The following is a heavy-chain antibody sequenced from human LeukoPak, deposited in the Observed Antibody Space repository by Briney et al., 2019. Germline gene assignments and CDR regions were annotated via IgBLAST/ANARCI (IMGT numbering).Heavy chain of an antibody. CDR2: IKQGGREE. Sequence: GGSLRLSCAASGFTFSTYALSWVRQAPGKGLEWVADIKQGGREEKYVGSVKGRFAISRDDAKSTLYLQMDSLSGDDTAVYYCARDNGGWFDSWGRGTLVTVSS. CDR3: ARDNGGWFDS. D-gene: IGHD3-10*01. V-gene: IGHV3-7*03. CDR1: GFTFSTYA. J-gene: IGHJ5*01.